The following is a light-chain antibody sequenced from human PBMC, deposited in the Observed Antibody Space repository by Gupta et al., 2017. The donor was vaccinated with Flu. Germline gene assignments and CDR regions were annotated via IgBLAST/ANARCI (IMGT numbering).Light chain of an antibody. CDR1: QSLLHSNGYNY. CDR2: SGS. CDR3: MQALQTPRT. V-gene: IGKV2-28*01. J-gene: IGKJ1*01. Sequence: DIVMTQSPLSLPVTPGEPASISCRSSQSLLHSNGYNYLDWYLQKRGQSPQIMIYSGSNRASGVPDRFSGSGAGTDFTLKISRGEAEDVGVYYCMQALQTPRTFGQGTKVESK.